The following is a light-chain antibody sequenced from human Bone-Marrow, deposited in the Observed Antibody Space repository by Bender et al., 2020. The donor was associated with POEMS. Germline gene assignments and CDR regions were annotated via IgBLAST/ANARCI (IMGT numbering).Light chain of an antibody. CDR2: QDN. CDR1: KLGNQY. J-gene: IGLJ7*01. Sequence: FELTQPPSVSVSPGQTARITCSGDKLGNQYSSWYQQKSGQSPALVIYQDNKRPSGIPERFSGSNSGNTATLTISGTQAMDEADYYCQTWDSNLAVFGGGTQLTVL. V-gene: IGLV3-1*01. CDR3: QTWDSNLAV.